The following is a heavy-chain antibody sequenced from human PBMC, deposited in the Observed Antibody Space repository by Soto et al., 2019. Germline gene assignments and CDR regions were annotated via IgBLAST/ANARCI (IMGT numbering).Heavy chain of an antibody. CDR1: DGSISTYDW. J-gene: IGHJ4*02. Sequence: SETLSLTCVVSDGSISTYDWWTWVRQPPGKGLEWIGKMFHSGGADYSPSLKSRVTISADSSKNHFSLRLTAVTAADPAVYYCATGNVDSMLEYWGQGTQVTVSS. CDR3: ATGNVDSMLEY. V-gene: IGHV4-4*02. CDR2: MFHSGGA. D-gene: IGHD3-3*01.